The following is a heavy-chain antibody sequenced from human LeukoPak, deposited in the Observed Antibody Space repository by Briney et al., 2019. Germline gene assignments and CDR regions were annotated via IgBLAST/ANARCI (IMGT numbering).Heavy chain of an antibody. D-gene: IGHD1-1*01. CDR1: GGSISSGSYY. J-gene: IGHJ4*02. V-gene: IGHV4-61*02. Sequence: SETLSLTCTVSGGSISSGSYYWNWIRQPAGKGLEWIGLIYTSGSTNYNPSLKSRVTISLDTSKNQFSLKLSSVTAADTAVYYCARGYSHWGQGTQVTVSS. CDR3: ARGYSH. CDR2: IYTSGST.